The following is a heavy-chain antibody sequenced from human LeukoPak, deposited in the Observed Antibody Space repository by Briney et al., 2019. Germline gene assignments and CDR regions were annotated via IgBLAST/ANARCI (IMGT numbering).Heavy chain of an antibody. CDR2: IYYSGST. J-gene: IGHJ3*02. CDR1: GGSVSSGSYY. D-gene: IGHD4-23*01. V-gene: IGHV4-61*01. CDR3: ARNSDEGGAFDI. Sequence: SETLSLTCTVSGGSVSSGSYYWSWIRQPPGKGLEWIGYIYYSGSTNYNPSLKSRVTISVDTSKNQFSLKLSSVTAADTAVYYCARNSDEGGAFDIWGQGTMVTVSS.